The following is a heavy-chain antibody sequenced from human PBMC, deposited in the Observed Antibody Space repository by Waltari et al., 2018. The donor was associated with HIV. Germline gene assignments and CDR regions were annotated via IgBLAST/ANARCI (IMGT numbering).Heavy chain of an antibody. CDR3: ARDPRNIVGDHFDY. J-gene: IGHJ4*02. D-gene: IGHD1-26*01. CDR1: GFSFSSHS. V-gene: IGHV3-48*02. Sequence: EVQLVESGGGLVQPGGSLSLSCAASGFSFSSHSMNWVRQAPGKGLEWVSYISSSSSTIYYADSVKGRFTISRDNAQNSLYLQMNSLRDEDTAVYYCARDPRNIVGDHFDYWGQGTLVTVSS. CDR2: ISSSSSTI.